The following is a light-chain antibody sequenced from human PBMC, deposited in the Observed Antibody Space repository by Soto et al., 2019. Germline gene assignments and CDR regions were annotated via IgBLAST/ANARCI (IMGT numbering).Light chain of an antibody. V-gene: IGKV4-1*01. CDR2: WAS. J-gene: IGKJ2*01. Sequence: DIVMTQSPDSLAVSLGERATINCKSSQSVLKSSNKKNHLAWYQQKPGQPPKLLIYWASTRASGVPDRFSGSGSGTDFPLTISSLQAEDVAVYFCQQYYTIPRTFGQGTKLEIK. CDR1: QSVLKSSNKKNH. CDR3: QQYYTIPRT.